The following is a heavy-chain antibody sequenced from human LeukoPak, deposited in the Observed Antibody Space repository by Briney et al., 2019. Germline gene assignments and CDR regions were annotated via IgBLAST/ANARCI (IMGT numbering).Heavy chain of an antibody. J-gene: IGHJ4*02. CDR1: GFSFASYE. V-gene: IGHV3-48*03. CDR3: AKDGGPITMIVVNVFDY. CDR2: ISSDGRVG. Sequence: GGSLRLSCAASGFSFASYEMNWVRQAPGKGLVWVSHISSDGRVGRYLDSVRGRFTMSRDNAKDLLFLQMNSLRAEDTAVYYCAKDGGPITMIVVNVFDYWGQGTLVTVSS. D-gene: IGHD3-22*01.